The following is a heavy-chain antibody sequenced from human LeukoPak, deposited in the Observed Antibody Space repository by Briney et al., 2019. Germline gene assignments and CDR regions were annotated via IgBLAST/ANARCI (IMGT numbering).Heavy chain of an antibody. CDR1: GFTFGDYV. CDR3: ARDPDSGSYAHQFDY. Sequence: GGSLRLSCAASGFTFGDYVMHWVRQAPGKGLEWVANIRQDGSEKYYVDSVKGRFTISRDNAKNSLYLQMNSLRAEDTAVYYCARDPDSGSYAHQFDYWGQGTLVTVSS. CDR2: IRQDGSEK. J-gene: IGHJ4*02. D-gene: IGHD1-26*01. V-gene: IGHV3-7*01.